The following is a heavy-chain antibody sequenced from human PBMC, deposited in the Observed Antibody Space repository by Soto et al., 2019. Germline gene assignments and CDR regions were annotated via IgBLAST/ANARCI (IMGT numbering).Heavy chain of an antibody. V-gene: IGHV4-31*03. CDR2: IYYSGST. CDR1: GGSISSGCYY. J-gene: IGHJ4*02. D-gene: IGHD1-7*01. Sequence: SETLSLTCTVSGGSISSGCYYWSWIRQHPGKGLEWIGYIYYSGSTYYNPSLKSRIPISVDRSKNQFSLELTSVTAADTAVYYCAGRSRTIEWGQGTQVTVSS. CDR3: AGRSRTIE.